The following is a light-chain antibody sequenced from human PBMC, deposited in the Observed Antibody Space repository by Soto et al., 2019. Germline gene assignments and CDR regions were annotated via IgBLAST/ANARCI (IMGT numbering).Light chain of an antibody. Sequence: QSALTQPASVSGSPGQSITISCTGTSSDVGGYKYVSWYQQHPGKAPKLMIYEVSNRPSGVSNRFSGSKSGNTASLTISGLQADDEADYYCNSYAGDIIRFVFGTGTKLTVL. CDR1: SSDVGGYKY. CDR3: NSYAGDIIRFV. CDR2: EVS. J-gene: IGLJ1*01. V-gene: IGLV2-14*01.